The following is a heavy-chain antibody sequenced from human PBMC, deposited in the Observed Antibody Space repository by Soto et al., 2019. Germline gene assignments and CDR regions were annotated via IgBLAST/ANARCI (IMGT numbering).Heavy chain of an antibody. CDR1: GFTFSSYA. J-gene: IGHJ4*02. D-gene: IGHD6-19*01. CDR3: AKGDMWQQCLHYYFDY. Sequence: EVQLLESGGGLVQPGGSLRLSCAASGFTFSSYAMSWVSQAQGKGLEWVSAISGSGGSTYYADSVKGRFTISRENSKNTLYLQMNSLRAEYTAVYYCAKGDMWQQCLHYYFDYWDQGTLVTVSS. V-gene: IGHV3-23*01. CDR2: ISGSGGST.